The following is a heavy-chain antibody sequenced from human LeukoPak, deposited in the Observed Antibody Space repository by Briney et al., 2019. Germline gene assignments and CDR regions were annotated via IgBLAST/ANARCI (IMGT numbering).Heavy chain of an antibody. CDR3: ARDRGGHDSSGHYYY. D-gene: IGHD3-22*01. CDR1: GFTFSSYW. J-gene: IGHJ4*02. CDR2: IKQDGSEK. V-gene: IGHV3-7*01. Sequence: PGGSLRLSCAASGFTFSSYWMSWVRQAPGKGLEWVANIKQDGSEKYYVDSVKGRFTISRDNAKNSLYLQMNSLRAEDTAVYYCARDRGGHDSSGHYYYWGQGTLVTVSS.